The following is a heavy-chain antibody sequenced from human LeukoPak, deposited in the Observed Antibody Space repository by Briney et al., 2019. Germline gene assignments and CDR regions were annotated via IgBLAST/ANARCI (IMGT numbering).Heavy chain of an antibody. J-gene: IGHJ6*03. CDR2: HSHSGSA. Sequence: SETLSLTCTVSGASINSDTYSWGWIRQPPGKGLEWIGTHSHSGSAYYNPSLRSRITMSLDTSKNQFSLKLSAVTAADTAVYYCARTTEGGYTYNYFYYYDMDVWGKGTTVTISS. CDR3: ARTTEGGYTYNYFYYYDMDV. V-gene: IGHV4-39*07. D-gene: IGHD5-18*01. CDR1: GASINSDTYS.